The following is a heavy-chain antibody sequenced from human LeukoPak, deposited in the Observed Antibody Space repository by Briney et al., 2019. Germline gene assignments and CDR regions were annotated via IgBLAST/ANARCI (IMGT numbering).Heavy chain of an antibody. CDR1: GFTFSRYW. CDR3: ARIEWERLGRAFDI. Sequence: PGGSLRLSCAASGFTFSRYWMSWVRQAPGKGLEWVANMNPDGSEKYCVDSVKGRFTISRDNAKNSLYLQMNSLRAEDTAVYYCARIEWERLGRAFDIWGQGTMVTVSS. J-gene: IGHJ3*02. D-gene: IGHD1-26*01. CDR2: MNPDGSEK. V-gene: IGHV3-7*03.